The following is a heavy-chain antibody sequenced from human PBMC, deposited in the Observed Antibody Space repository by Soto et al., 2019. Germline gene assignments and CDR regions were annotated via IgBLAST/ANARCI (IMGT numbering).Heavy chain of an antibody. Sequence: EVQLLESGGGLVQPGGSLRLSCAASGFTFSSYAMSWVRQAPGKGLEWVSAISGSGGSTYYADSVKGRFTISRDNSKNTLYLQMNSLRAEDTAVYYCAKDLYYYDSSGYYPLGAFDIWGQGTMVTVSS. V-gene: IGHV3-23*01. D-gene: IGHD3-22*01. CDR1: GFTFSSYA. J-gene: IGHJ3*02. CDR3: AKDLYYYDSSGYYPLGAFDI. CDR2: ISGSGGST.